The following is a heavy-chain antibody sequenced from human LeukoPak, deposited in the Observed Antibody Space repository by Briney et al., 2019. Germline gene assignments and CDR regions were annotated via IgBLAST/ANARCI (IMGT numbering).Heavy chain of an antibody. V-gene: IGHV5-51*01. CDR1: GYSFITYW. CDR3: ARLADGAYFDY. D-gene: IGHD4-17*01. Sequence: GESLKISCKGSGYSFITYWIGWVRQMPGKGLEWMGIINPGDSDTRYSPSFQGQVTISADKSISTAYLQWSSLRASDTAIYYCARLADGAYFDYWGQGTLVTVSS. CDR2: INPGDSDT. J-gene: IGHJ4*02.